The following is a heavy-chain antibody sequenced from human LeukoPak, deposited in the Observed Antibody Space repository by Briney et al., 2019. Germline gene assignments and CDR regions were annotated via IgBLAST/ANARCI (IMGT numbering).Heavy chain of an antibody. D-gene: IGHD6-19*01. CDR2: IYHSGST. CDR1: GGSISSSNW. V-gene: IGHV4-4*02. CDR3: ARSIAVAVGDAFDI. J-gene: IGHJ3*02. Sequence: PSETLSLTCAVSGGSISSSNWWSWVRPPPGKGLEWIGEIYHSGSTNYNPSLKSRVTISVDKSKNQFSLKLSSVTAADTAVYYCARSIAVAVGDAFDIWGQGTMVTVSS.